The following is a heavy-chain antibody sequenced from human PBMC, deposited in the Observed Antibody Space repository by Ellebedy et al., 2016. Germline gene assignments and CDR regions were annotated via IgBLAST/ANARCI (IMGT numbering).Heavy chain of an antibody. V-gene: IGHV3-7*03. J-gene: IGHJ4*02. Sequence: GESLKISCAASGFTFSTYWMSWVRQAPGKGLEWVASIKQDESDKKYVDPVKGRFTISRDNAKNSVSLQMNSLRAEDTAVYYCAKDQLWATRSRSDYWGQGTLVTVSS. CDR3: AKDQLWATRSRSDY. CDR2: IKQDESDK. D-gene: IGHD1-1*01. CDR1: GFTFSTYW.